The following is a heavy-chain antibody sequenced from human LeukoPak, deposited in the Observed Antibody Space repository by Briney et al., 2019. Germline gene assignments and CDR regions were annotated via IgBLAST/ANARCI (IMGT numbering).Heavy chain of an antibody. CDR2: ISYSGST. D-gene: IGHD3-16*01. CDR1: GVSISSGGYY. J-gene: IGHJ6*01. V-gene: IGHV4-31*03. CDR3: ARDHDQRNYYYGMDV. Sequence: SETLSLTCTVSGVSISSGGYYWSWIRQHPGQGLEWIGYISYSGSTYYNPSLKSRVTISVDTSKNQFSLKLSSVTAADTAVYYCARDHDQRNYYYGMDVWGQGTTVTVSS.